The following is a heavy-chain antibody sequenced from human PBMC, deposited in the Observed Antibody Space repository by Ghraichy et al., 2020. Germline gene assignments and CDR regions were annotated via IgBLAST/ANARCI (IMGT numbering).Heavy chain of an antibody. CDR1: GGSISSSSYY. Sequence: SETLSLTCTVSGGSISSSSYYWGWIRQPPGKGLEWIGSIYYSGSTYYNPSLKSRVTISVDTSKNQFSLKLSSVTAADTAVYYCARLGGSGRDYYYYGMDVWGQGTTVTVSS. CDR2: IYYSGST. CDR3: ARLGGSGRDYYYYGMDV. J-gene: IGHJ6*02. V-gene: IGHV4-39*01. D-gene: IGHD3-10*01.